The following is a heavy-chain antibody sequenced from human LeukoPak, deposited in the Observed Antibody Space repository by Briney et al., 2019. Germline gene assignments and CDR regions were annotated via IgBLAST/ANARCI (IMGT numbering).Heavy chain of an antibody. CDR1: GYRFTSDW. Sequence: GESLKISCKGSGYRFTSDWIGWVRQMPGKGLEWMGVIYPGDSDTRYSPSFQGQVTISADKSVNTAYLQWSSLKASDTAMYYCARLSGRVVCSAGSCYIDSWSQGTLVTVSS. CDR3: ARLSGRVVCSAGSCYIDS. V-gene: IGHV5-51*01. D-gene: IGHD2-15*01. J-gene: IGHJ4*02. CDR2: IYPGDSDT.